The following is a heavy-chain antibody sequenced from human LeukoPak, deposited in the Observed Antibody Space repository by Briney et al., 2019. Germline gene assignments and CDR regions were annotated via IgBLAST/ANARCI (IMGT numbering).Heavy chain of an antibody. CDR2: INHSGST. V-gene: IGHV4-34*01. CDR3: ARAMEGFDY. J-gene: IGHJ4*02. D-gene: IGHD3-3*01. CDR1: GGSFSGYY. Sequence: PSETLSLTCAVYGGSFSGYYWSWIRQPPRKGLEWIGEINHSGSTNYNPSLKSRVTISVDTSKNQFSLKLSSVTAADTAVYYCARAMEGFDYWGQGTLVTVSS.